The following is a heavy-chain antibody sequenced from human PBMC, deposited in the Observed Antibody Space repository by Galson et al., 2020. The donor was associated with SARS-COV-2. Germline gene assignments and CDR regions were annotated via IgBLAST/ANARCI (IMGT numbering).Heavy chain of an antibody. V-gene: IGHV1-2*04. CDR2: INPNNGAI. Sequence: KVSCKASGYTFTGLYIHWVRHAPGQGLEWMGWINPNNGAIKYAQKFQGWVTMTRDTSINTAYMELRSLRSDDTAVYYCARDSSGYYSNWGQGTLVTVSS. CDR3: ARDSSGYYSN. J-gene: IGHJ4*02. D-gene: IGHD3-22*01. CDR1: GYTFTGLY.